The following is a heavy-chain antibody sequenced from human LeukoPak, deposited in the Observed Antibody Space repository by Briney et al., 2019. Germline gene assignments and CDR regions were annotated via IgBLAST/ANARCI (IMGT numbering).Heavy chain of an antibody. V-gene: IGHV3-53*01. D-gene: IGHD5-12*01. CDR1: GFTVSSHY. CDR2: IYTDGST. CDR3: ARESGYAVGYY. Sequence: GGSLRLSCAASGFTVSSHYMSWFRQAPGMGLEWVSAIYTDGSTYYTDSVKGRFTISRDNFKNTLFLQMNTLRAEDTAVYYCARESGYAVGYYWGQGTLVTVSS. J-gene: IGHJ4*02.